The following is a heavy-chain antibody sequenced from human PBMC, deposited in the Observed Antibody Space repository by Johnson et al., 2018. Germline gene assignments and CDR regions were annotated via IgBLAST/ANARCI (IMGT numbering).Heavy chain of an antibody. J-gene: IGHJ6*02. V-gene: IGHV3-30*18. Sequence: QVQLVESGGGVVQPGRSLRLSCAASGFTFSSYGMHWVRQAPGKGLEWVAVISYDGSNKYYADSVKGRFTISRDNSKNTLYLQMNSLRGEDTAVYYCAKDGAVAGVGVGYYYYGMDVGGQGTTVTVSS. CDR2: ISYDGSNK. D-gene: IGHD6-19*01. CDR1: GFTFSSYG. CDR3: AKDGAVAGVGVGYYYYGMDV.